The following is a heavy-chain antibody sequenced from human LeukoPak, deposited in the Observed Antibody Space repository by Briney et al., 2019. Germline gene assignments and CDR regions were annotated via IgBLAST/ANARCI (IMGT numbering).Heavy chain of an antibody. J-gene: IGHJ4*02. Sequence: SETLSLTCTVSGAAISSISYFCGWGRQPPGKGLEWIGSISHTRSTYYNPSLKSRVTLSVDTPNTQSSLNPTSETAAETAVYYCTSPHGDPSGYWGKGTLVTVSS. CDR1: GAAISSISYF. CDR3: TSPHGDPSGY. V-gene: IGHV4-39*01. CDR2: ISHTRST. D-gene: IGHD2-21*02.